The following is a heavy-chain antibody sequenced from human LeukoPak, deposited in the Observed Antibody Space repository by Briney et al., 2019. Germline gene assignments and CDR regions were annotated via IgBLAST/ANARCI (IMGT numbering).Heavy chain of an antibody. V-gene: IGHV3-30*02. CDR3: ARGEGYGGYYFDY. CDR1: GFTFSSYG. Sequence: GGSLRLSCAASGFTFSSYGMHWVRQAPGKGLEWVAFIRYDGSNKYYADSVKGRFTISRDNSKNTLYLQMNSLRAEDTAVYYCARGEGYGGYYFDYWGQGTLVTVSS. J-gene: IGHJ4*02. D-gene: IGHD4-23*01. CDR2: IRYDGSNK.